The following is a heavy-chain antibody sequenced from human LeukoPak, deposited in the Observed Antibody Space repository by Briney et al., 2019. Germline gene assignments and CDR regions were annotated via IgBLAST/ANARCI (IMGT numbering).Heavy chain of an antibody. V-gene: IGHV7-4-1*02. CDR2: INTHTGNP. Sequence: ASVKLSCKASGYIFTGYPVNWVRQAPGQGLEWLGWINTHTGNPTYGQGFTGRLAFSLDTSFTTAYVQISNLKTEDTATYYCARERRGYRFGQAFDIWGQGTVVTVSS. J-gene: IGHJ3*02. CDR1: GYIFTGYP. CDR3: ARERRGYRFGQAFDI. D-gene: IGHD5-12*01.